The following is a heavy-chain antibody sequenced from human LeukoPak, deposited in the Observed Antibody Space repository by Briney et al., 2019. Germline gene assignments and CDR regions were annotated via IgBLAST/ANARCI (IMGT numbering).Heavy chain of an antibody. Sequence: GGSLTLSCVASGFTFSSYSLNWVRQAPGKGLEWVSAISGSGGSTYYADSVKGRFTISRDNSKNTLYLQMNSLRAEDTAVYYCAKEHNSVVPAAMPGYWGQGTLVTVSS. CDR1: GFTFSSYS. D-gene: IGHD2-2*01. J-gene: IGHJ4*02. V-gene: IGHV3-23*01. CDR2: ISGSGGST. CDR3: AKEHNSVVPAAMPGY.